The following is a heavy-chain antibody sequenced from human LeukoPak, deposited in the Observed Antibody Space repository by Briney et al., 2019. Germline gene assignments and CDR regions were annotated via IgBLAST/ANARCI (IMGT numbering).Heavy chain of an antibody. CDR1: GGSISSSSYY. CDR2: IYYSGST. V-gene: IGHV4-39*01. D-gene: IGHD3-9*01. CDR3: GRSRNYGWSPIDP. J-gene: IGHJ5*02. Sequence: SETLSLTCTVSGGSISSSSYYWGWIRQPPGKGLEWIGSIYYSGSTYYNPSLKSRVTISVDTSKNQFSLKLSSVTAADTAVYYCGRSRNYGWSPIDPWGQGTLVTVSS.